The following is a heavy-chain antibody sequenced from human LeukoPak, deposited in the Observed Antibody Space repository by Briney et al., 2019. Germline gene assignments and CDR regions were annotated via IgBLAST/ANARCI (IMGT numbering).Heavy chain of an antibody. V-gene: IGHV1-46*01. CDR2: ITPTDGKT. Sequence: GASVKVSCKASGYTFTSNKIHWVRQAPGQGLEWMGIITPTDGKTGYAQKFQGRVTMTRDTSTSTVYMELSSLRSEDTAVYYCARVGKMATIGDYFDYWGQGTLVTVSS. CDR1: GYTFTSNK. D-gene: IGHD5-24*01. CDR3: ARVGKMATIGDYFDY. J-gene: IGHJ4*02.